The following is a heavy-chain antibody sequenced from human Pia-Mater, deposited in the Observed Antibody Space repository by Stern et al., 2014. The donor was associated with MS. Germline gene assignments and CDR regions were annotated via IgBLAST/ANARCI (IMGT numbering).Heavy chain of an antibody. Sequence: EVQLVESGVEVKKPGESLKISCEASGYRFSDNWIGWVRQMPGQGLEWIGMINPGDSDSRYNPSVQGQVTISADKSTNTAFLQWDSLKASDTAIYYCARHQSTLVNWFDTWGQGTPVTVSS. J-gene: IGHJ5*02. CDR3: ARHQSTLVNWFDT. V-gene: IGHV5-51*01. CDR2: INPGDSDS. D-gene: IGHD2-21*01. CDR1: GYRFSDNW.